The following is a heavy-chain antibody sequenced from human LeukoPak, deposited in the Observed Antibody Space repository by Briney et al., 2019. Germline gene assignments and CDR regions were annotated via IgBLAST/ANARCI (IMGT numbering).Heavy chain of an antibody. CDR3: AKAPVTTCRGAYCYPFDY. D-gene: IGHD2-21*01. CDR2: IRYDGSNK. V-gene: IGHV3-30*02. J-gene: IGHJ4*02. Sequence: GGALRLSCAASGFTFSSYGMHWVRQAPGEGLEWVAFIRYDGSNKYYADSVKGRFTISRDNSKNTLFLQMNRLRPEDAAVYYCAKAPVTTCRGAYCYPFDYWGQGTLVTVSS. CDR1: GFTFSSYG.